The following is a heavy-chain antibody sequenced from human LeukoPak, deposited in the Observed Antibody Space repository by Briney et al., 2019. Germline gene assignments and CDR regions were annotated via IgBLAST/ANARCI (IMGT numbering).Heavy chain of an antibody. V-gene: IGHV3-21*01. Sequence: GGSLRLSCAASGFTFSNYAMHWVRQAPGKGLEWVSSITNGSSYIYYADSVKGRFTISRDNAKNSLYLQMNSLRAEDTAVYYCARGGSKYWGQGTLVTVSS. CDR2: ITNGSSYI. CDR3: ARGGSKY. CDR1: GFTFSNYA. J-gene: IGHJ4*02.